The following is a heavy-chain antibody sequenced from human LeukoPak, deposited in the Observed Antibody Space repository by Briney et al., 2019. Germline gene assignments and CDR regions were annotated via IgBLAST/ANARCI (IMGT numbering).Heavy chain of an antibody. Sequence: GGCLRLACAASGFTFSSYAMSWGRQAPGKGVEGVSAISGSGGSTYYADSVKGRFTISRDNSKNTLYLQMNSLRAEDTAVYYCAKGLRGYYYYMDVWGKGTPVTVSS. V-gene: IGHV3-23*01. CDR2: ISGSGGST. CDR1: GFTFSSYA. CDR3: AKGLRGYYYYMDV. D-gene: IGHD3-16*01. J-gene: IGHJ6*03.